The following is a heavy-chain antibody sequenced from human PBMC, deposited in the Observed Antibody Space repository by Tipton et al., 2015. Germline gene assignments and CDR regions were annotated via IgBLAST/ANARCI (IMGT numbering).Heavy chain of an antibody. CDR1: GFTFSTYW. CDR2: MNQDGTEK. J-gene: IGHJ4*02. V-gene: IGHV3-7*01. D-gene: IGHD3-22*01. Sequence: SLRLSCAASGFTFSTYWMSWVRQAPGKGLEWVINMNQDGTEKYFVDSVKGRFTISRDNAKNSLYLQMNSLRAEDTAVYYCARDDSTGYHYLDSWGQGTLVTVSS. CDR3: ARDDSTGYHYLDS.